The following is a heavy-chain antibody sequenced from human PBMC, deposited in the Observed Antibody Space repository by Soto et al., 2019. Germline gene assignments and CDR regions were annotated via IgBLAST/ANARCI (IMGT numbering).Heavy chain of an antibody. J-gene: IGHJ4*02. CDR1: GYTFTSYG. Sequence: HVKLVQSGAEVKKPGASVKVSCKASGYTFTSYGISWVRQAPGQGLEWMGWISAYNGNTNYAQKLQGRVTMTTDTSTTTAYMELRSLRSVDTAVYYCARVPLRHWLPGGGDYWGQGTLVTVAS. CDR3: ARVPLRHWLPGGGDY. V-gene: IGHV1-18*01. D-gene: IGHD6-19*01. CDR2: ISAYNGNT.